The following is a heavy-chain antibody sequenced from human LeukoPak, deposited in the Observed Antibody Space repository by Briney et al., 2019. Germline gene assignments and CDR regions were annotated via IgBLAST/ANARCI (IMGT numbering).Heavy chain of an antibody. J-gene: IGHJ4*02. CDR1: GFTFSTLT. Sequence: PGRSLRLSCAASGFTFSTLTMYWVRQAPGKGLEWVAVISHEGSIQYYADSVRGRFTISRDNSKKTVSLQMNSLRGEDTAVYFCLGDRIPGPPDYFYYWGQGTLVTVSS. V-gene: IGHV3-30-3*01. CDR3: LGDRIPGPPDYFYY. CDR2: ISHEGSIQ. D-gene: IGHD1-14*01.